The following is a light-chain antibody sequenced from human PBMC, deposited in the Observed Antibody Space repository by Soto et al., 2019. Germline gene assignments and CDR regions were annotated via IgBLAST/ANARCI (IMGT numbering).Light chain of an antibody. CDR1: QSVSTR. CDR3: QQYSVYWT. J-gene: IGKJ1*01. Sequence: DIQMTQSPSSLSASVGDRVTIICRASQSVSTRLAWYQQKPGEAPKVLIYDASSWAGGVPSRFTGSGSGTEFTLTINSLKPDDFATYYCQQYSVYWTFGQGTKVDIK. V-gene: IGKV1-5*02. CDR2: DAS.